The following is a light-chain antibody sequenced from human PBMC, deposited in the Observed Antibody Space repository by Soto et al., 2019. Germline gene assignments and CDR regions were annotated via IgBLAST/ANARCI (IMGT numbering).Light chain of an antibody. CDR3: QQYGSSPIT. CDR2: AAS. CDR1: QNVMTY. V-gene: IGKV1-39*01. Sequence: DIQMTQSPSSLSASLGDRVTITCRTSQNVMTYLNWYQQKPGEAPKLLIYAASSLQSGVPSRFSGSGSGTDFTLTISRLEPEDFAVYYCQQYGSSPITFGQGTRLENK. J-gene: IGKJ5*01.